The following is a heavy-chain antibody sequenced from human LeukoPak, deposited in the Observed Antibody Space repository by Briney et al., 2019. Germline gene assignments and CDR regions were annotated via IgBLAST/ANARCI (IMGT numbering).Heavy chain of an antibody. J-gene: IGHJ4*02. D-gene: IGHD3-10*01. Sequence: SETLSLTCTVSGGSISNYYWSWIRQPPGKGLEWIGYIHYSGSTSYNPSLKSRVTISVDMSKSQFSLKLSSVTAADTAVYYCARHLEMLRGGLDDWGQGTLVIVSS. CDR1: GGSISNYY. CDR2: IHYSGST. V-gene: IGHV4-59*08. CDR3: ARHLEMLRGGLDD.